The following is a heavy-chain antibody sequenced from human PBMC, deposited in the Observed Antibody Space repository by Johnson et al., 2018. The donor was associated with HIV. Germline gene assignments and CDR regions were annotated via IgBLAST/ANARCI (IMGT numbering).Heavy chain of an antibody. D-gene: IGHD3-22*01. J-gene: IGHJ3*02. CDR2: IRYDGSNK. CDR1: GFTFSSYA. Sequence: QVQLVESGGGVVQPGRSLRLSCAASGFTFSSYAMHWVRQAPGKGLVWVAFIRYDGSNKYYADSVKGRFTISSDNSKKTGYLQMNSLRGEDTAVYYCAKETRDSRSAFDIGGQGTMVTVSS. V-gene: IGHV3-30*02. CDR3: AKETRDSRSAFDI.